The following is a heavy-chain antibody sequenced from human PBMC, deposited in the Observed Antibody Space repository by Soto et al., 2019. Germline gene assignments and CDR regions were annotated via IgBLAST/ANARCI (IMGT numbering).Heavy chain of an antibody. V-gene: IGHV1-18*04. CDR2: ITPYNGNA. CDR3: ARARMFTGAHHDN. D-gene: IGHD7-27*01. Sequence: QVHLVQSGAVVENPGASVKVSCKASGYTYTNFGINWVRQAPGQGLEWMGWITPYNGNANYPQKHQDRLTITTDTSTNTAYVELRSLKSDDTAVYFCARARMFTGAHHDNWGQGTRVTVSS. CDR1: GYTYTNFG. J-gene: IGHJ4*02.